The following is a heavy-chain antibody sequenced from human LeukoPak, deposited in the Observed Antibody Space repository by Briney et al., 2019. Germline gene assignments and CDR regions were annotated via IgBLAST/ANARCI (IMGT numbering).Heavy chain of an antibody. V-gene: IGHV4-34*01. D-gene: IGHD6-13*01. CDR3: ASSIAAAPILFDY. J-gene: IGHJ4*02. Sequence: SETLSLTCAVYGGSFSAYYWSWIRQPPGKGLEWIGEINHSGSTNYNPSLKSRVTISVDTSKNQFSLKLSSVTAADTAVYYCASSIAAAPILFDYWGQGTLVTVSS. CDR2: INHSGST. CDR1: GGSFSAYY.